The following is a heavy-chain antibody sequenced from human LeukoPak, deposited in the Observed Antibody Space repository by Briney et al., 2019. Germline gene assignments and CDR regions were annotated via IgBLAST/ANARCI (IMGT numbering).Heavy chain of an antibody. D-gene: IGHD2-8*01. CDR1: GGTFSSYA. CDR3: ARGGQGTIDY. CDR2: IIPIFGTA. Sequence: SVKVSCKASGGTFSSYAISWVRQAPGQGLEWMGGIIPIFGTANYAQKFQGRVTITADKSTSTDYMELSSLRAEDTAVYYCARGGQGTIDYWGQGTLVTVSS. V-gene: IGHV1-69*06. J-gene: IGHJ4*02.